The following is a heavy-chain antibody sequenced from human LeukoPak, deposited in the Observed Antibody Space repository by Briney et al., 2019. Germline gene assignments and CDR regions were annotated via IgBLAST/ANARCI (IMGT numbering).Heavy chain of an antibody. D-gene: IGHD1-26*01. Sequence: ASVKVSCKASGYTFTSYGISWVRQAPGQGLEWMGWISAYNGNTNYAQKLQGRVTMTTDTSTSTAYMELRSLRSDDTAVYYCWFREGEWEPPAYAFDIWGQGTMVTVSS. V-gene: IGHV1-18*01. CDR3: WFREGEWEPPAYAFDI. CDR1: GYTFTSYG. CDR2: ISAYNGNT. J-gene: IGHJ3*02.